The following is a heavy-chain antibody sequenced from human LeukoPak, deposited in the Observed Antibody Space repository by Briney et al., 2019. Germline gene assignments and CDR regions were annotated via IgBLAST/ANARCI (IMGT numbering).Heavy chain of an antibody. J-gene: IGHJ6*03. CDR3: ARGAARLWFGELFSYPKYYYYYMDV. CDR2: IGSGGTTI. D-gene: IGHD3-10*01. CDR1: GFPFSRYS. V-gene: IGHV3-48*01. Sequence: GGSLRLSCAASGFPFSRYSMNWVRQAPGKGLEWVSYIGSGGTTIYYADSVKGRFTISRDNSKNTLYLQMNSLRAEDTAVYYCARGAARLWFGELFSYPKYYYYYMDVWGKGTTVTVSS.